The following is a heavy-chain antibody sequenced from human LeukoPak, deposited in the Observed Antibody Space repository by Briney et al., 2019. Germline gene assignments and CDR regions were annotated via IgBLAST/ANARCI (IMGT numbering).Heavy chain of an antibody. CDR1: GGSVSSGSYY. Sequence: ASETLSLTCTVSGGSVSSGSYYWSWIRQPPGKGLEWIGYIYYSGSTNYNPSLKSRVTISVDTSKNQFSLKLGSVTAADTAVYYCARGDIVATHFDYWGQGTLVTVSS. CDR3: ARGDIVATHFDY. J-gene: IGHJ4*02. V-gene: IGHV4-61*01. CDR2: IYYSGST. D-gene: IGHD5-12*01.